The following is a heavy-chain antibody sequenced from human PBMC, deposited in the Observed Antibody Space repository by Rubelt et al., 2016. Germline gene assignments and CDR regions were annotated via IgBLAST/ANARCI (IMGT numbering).Heavy chain of an antibody. CDR1: GGTFSSYA. CDR3: ARDLGFLEWLLYVDY. V-gene: IGHV1-18*01. CDR2: ISAYNGNT. Sequence: QVQLVQSGAEVKKPGSSVKVSCKASGGTFSSYAISWVRQAPGQGLEWMGWISAYNGNTNYAQKLQGRVTMTTDTSTSTAYMELRSLRSDDTAVYYCARDLGFLEWLLYVDYWGQGTLVTVSS. J-gene: IGHJ4*02. D-gene: IGHD3-3*01.